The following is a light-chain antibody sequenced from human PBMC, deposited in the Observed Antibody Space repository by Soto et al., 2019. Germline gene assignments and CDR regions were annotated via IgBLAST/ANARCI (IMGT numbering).Light chain of an antibody. Sequence: QPVLTQPPSASGTPGQRVTISCSGSSSNIGSNTVIWYQQLPGTAPKLLIYSNNQRPSGVPDRFSGSKSGNSASLAISGLQSEDEADYHCAACADSRNGCVFGGGTKLTVL. V-gene: IGLV1-44*01. J-gene: IGLJ3*02. CDR3: AACADSRNGCV. CDR1: SSNIGSNT. CDR2: SNN.